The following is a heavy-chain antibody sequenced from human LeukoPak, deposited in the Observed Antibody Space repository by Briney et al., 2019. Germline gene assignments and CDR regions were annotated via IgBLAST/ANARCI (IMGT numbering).Heavy chain of an antibody. CDR2: NYNSGST. D-gene: IGHD5-24*01. CDR3: ARDGYNPIDY. V-gene: IGHV4-39*02. CDR1: GGSISSSSYY. Sequence: SETLSLTCTVSGGSISSSSYYWGWIRQPPGKGLEWIGTNYNSGSTYYNPSLKSRLTISVDTSKNQFSLKLSSVTAADTAVYYCARDGYNPIDYWGQGTLVTVSS. J-gene: IGHJ4*02.